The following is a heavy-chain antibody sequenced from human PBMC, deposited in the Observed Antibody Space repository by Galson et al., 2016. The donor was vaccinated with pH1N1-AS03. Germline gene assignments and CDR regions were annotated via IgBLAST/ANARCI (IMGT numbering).Heavy chain of an antibody. V-gene: IGHV3-53*01. CDR2: ISGGGDT. CDR1: GFTINNNY. CDR3: AREPWGSTQGEY. J-gene: IGHJ4*02. Sequence: SLRLSCAASGFTINNNYMSWVRQAPGKGLEWVSVISGGGDTFYADSVKGRFTISRDNSKNTDYLQMNSLRVEDTAVYYCAREPWGSTQGEYWGQGTLVTVSS. D-gene: IGHD3-16*01.